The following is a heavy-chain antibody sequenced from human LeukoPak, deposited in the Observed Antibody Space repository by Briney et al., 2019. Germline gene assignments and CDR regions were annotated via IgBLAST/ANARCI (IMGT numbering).Heavy chain of an antibody. CDR3: ARDQASGSRRGDCDY. Sequence: PGGSLRLSCAASGFTFSSYSMNWVRQAPGKGLEWVAFIRYDGSNKYYADSVKGRFTISRDNSRNTLYLQMNSLRPDDTALYYCARDQASGSRRGDCDYWGQGTLVTVSS. CDR1: GFTFSSYS. V-gene: IGHV3-30*02. CDR2: IRYDGSNK. J-gene: IGHJ4*02. D-gene: IGHD1-26*01.